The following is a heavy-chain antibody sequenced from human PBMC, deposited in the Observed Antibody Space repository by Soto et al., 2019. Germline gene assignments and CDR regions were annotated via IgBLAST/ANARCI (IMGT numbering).Heavy chain of an antibody. V-gene: IGHV1-18*01. J-gene: IGHJ4*02. CDR1: GYTFTSYG. CDR2: ISAYNGNT. CDR3: ASSALTIFDPAFDY. Sequence: ASVKVSCKASGYTFTSYGISWVRQAPGQGLEWMGWISAYNGNTNYAQKLQGRVTMTTDTSTGTAYMELRSLRSDDTAVYYCASSALTIFDPAFDYWGQGTLVTVSS. D-gene: IGHD3-3*01.